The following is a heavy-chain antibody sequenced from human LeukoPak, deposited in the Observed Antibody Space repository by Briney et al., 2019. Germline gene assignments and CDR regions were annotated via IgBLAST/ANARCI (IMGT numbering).Heavy chain of an antibody. J-gene: IGHJ5*02. Sequence: ASVKVSCKASGYTFTSYGISWVRQAPGQGLEWMGWISAYNGNTNYAQKLQGRVTMTTDTSTSTAYMELRSLRSDDTAVYYCARDAEDCSSTSCLNWFDPWGQGTLVTVSS. V-gene: IGHV1-18*01. CDR3: ARDAEDCSSTSCLNWFDP. CDR1: GYTFTSYG. D-gene: IGHD2-2*01. CDR2: ISAYNGNT.